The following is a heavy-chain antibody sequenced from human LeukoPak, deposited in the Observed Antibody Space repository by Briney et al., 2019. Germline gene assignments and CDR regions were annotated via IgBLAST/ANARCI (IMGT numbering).Heavy chain of an antibody. J-gene: IGHJ4*02. CDR2: SNPNSGGT. CDR1: GYTVTGYY. D-gene: IGHD3/OR15-3a*01. V-gene: IGHV1-2*06. Sequence: ASVKVSCKASGYTVTGYYMHWLRQAPGQGLEWMGRSNPNSGGTNYAQKFQGRVTMTRDTSISTAYMELSRLRSDVTAVNYCERGMLDDLIFYYWGQGTLVTVSS. CDR3: ERGMLDDLIFYY.